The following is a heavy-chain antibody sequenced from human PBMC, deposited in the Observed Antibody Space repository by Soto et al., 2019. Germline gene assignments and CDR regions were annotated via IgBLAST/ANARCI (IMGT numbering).Heavy chain of an antibody. CDR3: ARQLSPITMLRGVKNWFDP. Sequence: ASVKVSCKASGYTFTSYGISWVRQAPGQGLEWMGWISAYNGNTNYAQKLQGRVTMTTDTSTSTAYMELRSLRSDDTAVYYCARQLSPITMLRGVKNWFDPWGQGTLVTVSS. V-gene: IGHV1-18*01. D-gene: IGHD3-10*01. J-gene: IGHJ5*02. CDR2: ISAYNGNT. CDR1: GYTFTSYG.